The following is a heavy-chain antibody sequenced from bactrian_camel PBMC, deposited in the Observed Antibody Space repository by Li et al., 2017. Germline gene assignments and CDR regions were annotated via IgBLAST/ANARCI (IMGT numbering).Heavy chain of an antibody. CDR3: AQVRLSWTQTYNY. V-gene: IGHV3S55*01. Sequence: HVQLVESGGGSVQAGGSLRLSCAASGYSCSGCCMGWFRQAPGKEREGVARIDNIGMTTYADSVEGRFTVSRDNAKNTLYLQLNSLETEDTGLYYCAQVRLSWTQTYNYWGQGTQVTVS. CDR1: GYSCSGCC. CDR2: IDNIGMT. J-gene: IGHJ4*01. D-gene: IGHD1*01.